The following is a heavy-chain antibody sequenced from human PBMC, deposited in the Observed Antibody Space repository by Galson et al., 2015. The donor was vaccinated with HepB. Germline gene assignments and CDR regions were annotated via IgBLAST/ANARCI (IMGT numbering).Heavy chain of an antibody. J-gene: IGHJ4*02. Sequence: SLRLSCAASGFSFSKAWMSWVRQAPGKGLEWVGRIKSKTDGGTTDYAAPVKGRFTISRDDAKNTLYLQMNSPKIEDTAVYYCTREESGYSYVLFFAYWGQGTLVTVSS. D-gene: IGHD5-18*01. CDR3: TREESGYSYVLFFAY. V-gene: IGHV3-15*01. CDR1: GFSFSKAW. CDR2: IKSKTDGGTT.